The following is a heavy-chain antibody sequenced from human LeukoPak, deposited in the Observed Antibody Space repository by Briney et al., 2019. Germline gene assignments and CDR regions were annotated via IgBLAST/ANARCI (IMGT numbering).Heavy chain of an antibody. CDR3: ARGRIAVAPYYYYYMDV. CDR1: GGSFSGHY. D-gene: IGHD6-19*01. V-gene: IGHV4-34*01. CDR2: INHSGST. J-gene: IGHJ6*03. Sequence: PSETLSLTCAVYGGSFSGHYWSWIRQPPGKGLEWIGEINHSGSTNYNPSLKSRVTISVDTSKNQFSLKLSSVTAADTAVYYCARGRIAVAPYYYYYMDVWGKGTTVTVSS.